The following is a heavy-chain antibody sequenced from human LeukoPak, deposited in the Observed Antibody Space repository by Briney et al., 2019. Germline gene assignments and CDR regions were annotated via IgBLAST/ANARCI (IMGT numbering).Heavy chain of an antibody. CDR2: IIPIFGTA. V-gene: IGHV1-69*05. Sequence: ASVKVSCKASGGTFSSYAISWVRQAPGQGLEWMGGIIPIFGTANYAQKFQGRVTITTDESTSTAYMELSSLRSEDTAVYYCARDLLYCSSTSCYPSGWFDPWGQGTLVTVSS. CDR1: GGTFSSYA. CDR3: ARDLLYCSSTSCYPSGWFDP. J-gene: IGHJ5*02. D-gene: IGHD2-2*01.